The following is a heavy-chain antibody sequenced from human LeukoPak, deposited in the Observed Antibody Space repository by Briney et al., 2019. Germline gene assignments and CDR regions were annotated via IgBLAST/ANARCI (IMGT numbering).Heavy chain of an antibody. V-gene: IGHV3-48*03. CDR2: ISSSGDTI. D-gene: IGHD3-22*01. CDR3: AKEGDYDSSGYYY. J-gene: IGHJ4*02. CDR1: GFTFSSYE. Sequence: GGSLRLSCAASGFTFSSYEMNWVRQAPGKGLEWVSYISSSGDTIHYADSVKGRFTISRDNAKNSLYLQMNSLRAEDTAVYYCAKEGDYDSSGYYYWGQGTLVTVSS.